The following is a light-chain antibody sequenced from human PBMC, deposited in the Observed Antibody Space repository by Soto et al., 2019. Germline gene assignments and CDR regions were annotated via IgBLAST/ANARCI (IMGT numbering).Light chain of an antibody. J-gene: IGKJ4*01. CDR1: QSLSYGSNNKNS. Sequence: DIVMTQSPESLAVSLGERATINCKSSQSLSYGSNNKNSLVWYQQKPGLPPKLLISWASTRESGVPDRFSGSGSGTDFTLSISSLQAEDVAVYYCQQYYSTALTFGGGTKVEIK. V-gene: IGKV4-1*01. CDR3: QQYYSTALT. CDR2: WAS.